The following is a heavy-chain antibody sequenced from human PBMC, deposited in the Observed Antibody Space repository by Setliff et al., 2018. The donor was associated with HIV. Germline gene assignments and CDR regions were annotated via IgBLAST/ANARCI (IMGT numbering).Heavy chain of an antibody. CDR1: GGSFSGYY. CDR2: INHSGST. D-gene: IGHD3-10*01. V-gene: IGHV4-34*01. J-gene: IGHJ5*02. Sequence: KPSETLSLTCAVYGGSFSGYYWSWIRQSPGKGLEWIGEINHSGSTKYNPSLKSRVTISVDTSKNQFSLKLRSVTAADTAVYYCARTRSGTYYGEMNWFDPWGQGILVTVSS. CDR3: ARTRSGTYYGEMNWFDP.